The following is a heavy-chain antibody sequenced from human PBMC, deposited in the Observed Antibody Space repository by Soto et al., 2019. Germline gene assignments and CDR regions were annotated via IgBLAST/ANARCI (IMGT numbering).Heavy chain of an antibody. D-gene: IGHD3-22*01. V-gene: IGHV1-69*13. CDR3: ATNKYYFDSSGNYRSGGLYGMDV. CDR1: GDTFRSYV. CDR2: FIPLFDAA. Sequence: GASVKVSCKASGDTFRSYVVSWVRQAPGQGLEWMGGFIPLFDAAKYAQKFQGRVAISADGSTKTAYMELSSLRSEDSAVYYCATNKYYFDSSGNYRSGGLYGMDVWGQGTTVTVSS. J-gene: IGHJ6*02.